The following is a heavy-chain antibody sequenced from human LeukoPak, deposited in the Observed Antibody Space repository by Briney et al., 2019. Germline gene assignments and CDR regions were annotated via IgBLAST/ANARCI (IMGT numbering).Heavy chain of an antibody. CDR2: MNPNSGNT. V-gene: IGHV1-8*01. J-gene: IGHJ4*02. CDR3: ARGQSCSGWYCRKKYYFDY. D-gene: IGHD6-19*01. CDR1: GYTFTSYD. Sequence: ASVKVSCKASGYTFTSYDINWVRQATGQGLEWMGWMNPNSGNTGYAQKFQGRVTMTRNTSISTAYMELSSLRSEDTAVYYCARGQSCSGWYCRKKYYFDYRGQGTLVTVSS.